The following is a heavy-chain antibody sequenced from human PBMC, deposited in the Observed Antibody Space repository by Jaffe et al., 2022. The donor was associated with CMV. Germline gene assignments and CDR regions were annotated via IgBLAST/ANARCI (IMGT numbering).Heavy chain of an antibody. J-gene: IGHJ5*02. CDR1: GGSFSGYY. Sequence: QVQLQQWGAGLLKPSETLSLTCAVYGGSFSGYYWSWIRQPPGKGLEWIGEINHSGSTNYNPSLKSRVTISVDTSKNQFSLKLSSVTAADTAVYYCARSPRSNYKGGQYGTLPRFVRSSWFDPWGQGTLVTVSS. V-gene: IGHV4-34*01. D-gene: IGHD4-4*01. CDR3: ARSPRSNYKGGQYGTLPRFVRSSWFDP. CDR2: INHSGST.